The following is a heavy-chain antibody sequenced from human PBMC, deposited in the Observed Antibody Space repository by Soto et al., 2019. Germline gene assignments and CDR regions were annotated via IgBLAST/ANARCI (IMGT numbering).Heavy chain of an antibody. CDR1: GGSISSSSYY. D-gene: IGHD3-3*01. CDR3: ARATYYDFWSGYSKTNWFDP. V-gene: IGHV4-39*01. CDR2: IYYSGST. J-gene: IGHJ5*02. Sequence: LSLTCTVSGGSISSSSYYWGWIRQPPGKGLEWIGSIYYSGSTYYNPSLKSRVTISVDTSKNQFSLKLSSVTAADTAVYYCARATYYDFWSGYSKTNWFDPWGQGTLVTVSS.